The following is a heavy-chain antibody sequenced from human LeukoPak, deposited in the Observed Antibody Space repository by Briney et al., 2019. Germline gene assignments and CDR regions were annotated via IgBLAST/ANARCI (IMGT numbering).Heavy chain of an antibody. CDR3: VRESGAAADY. V-gene: IGHV3-74*01. CDR1: GFTFSSYW. CDR2: INSGESTT. J-gene: IGHJ4*02. Sequence: GGSLRLSCEASGFTFSSYWMHWVRQAPGKGLVWVSRINSGESTTNYADFVKGRFTLSRDNAKNTLYLQMDSLRAEDTAVYYCVRESGAAADYWGQGTLVTVSS. D-gene: IGHD6-13*01.